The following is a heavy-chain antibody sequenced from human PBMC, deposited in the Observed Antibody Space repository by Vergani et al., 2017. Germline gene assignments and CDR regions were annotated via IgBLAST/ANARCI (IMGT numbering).Heavy chain of an antibody. J-gene: IGHJ6*02. CDR2: INHSGST. V-gene: IGHV4-34*01. D-gene: IGHD3-9*01. Sequence: QVQLQQWGAGLLKPSETLSLTCAVYGGSFSGYYWSWIRQPPGKGLEWIGEINHSGSTNYNPSLKSRVTISVDTSKNQFSLKLSSVTAADTAVYYCARIPRVLRYFDWSSLRAIRNYDYGMDVWGQ. CDR1: GGSFSGYY. CDR3: ARIPRVLRYFDWSSLRAIRNYDYGMDV.